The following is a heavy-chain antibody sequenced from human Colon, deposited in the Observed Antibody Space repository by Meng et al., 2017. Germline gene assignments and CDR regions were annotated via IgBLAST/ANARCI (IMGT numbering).Heavy chain of an antibody. CDR1: GYSFTSYW. CDR2: IYPGDSDT. Sequence: GESLKISCKGSGYSFTSYWIGWVRQTPGKGLEWMGIIYPGDSDTSYSPSFQGQVTISADKSISTAYLQWSSLKASDTAMYYCARHPNVDTAMVLSGNYYYYGMDVWGQGTTVTVSS. V-gene: IGHV5-51*01. J-gene: IGHJ6*02. D-gene: IGHD5-18*01. CDR3: ARHPNVDTAMVLSGNYYYYGMDV.